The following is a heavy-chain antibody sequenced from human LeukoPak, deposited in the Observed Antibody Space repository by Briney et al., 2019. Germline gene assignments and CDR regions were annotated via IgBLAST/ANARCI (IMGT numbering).Heavy chain of an antibody. CDR1: GGSVSSGSYS. CDR3: ARGSRVYDRSGFHTWHDY. D-gene: IGHD3-22*01. V-gene: IGHV4-61*01. J-gene: IGHJ4*03. CDR2: IYYTGST. Sequence: SETLSLTCTVSGGSVSSGSYSWTWIRQPPGKGLECIGYIYYTGSTSYNPSLQSRVTMSVDTSKNQFSLKLSSVTAADTAVYYCARGSRVYDRSGFHTWHDYWGHGTLVTVSS.